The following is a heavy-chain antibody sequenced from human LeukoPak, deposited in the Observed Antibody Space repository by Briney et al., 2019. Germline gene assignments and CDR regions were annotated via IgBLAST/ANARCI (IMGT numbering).Heavy chain of an antibody. J-gene: IGHJ4*02. CDR2: ISSSSSYI. CDR1: GFTFSSYS. D-gene: IGHD3-3*01. V-gene: IGHV3-21*01. CDR3: ARAQRITIFGVVSSGYFDY. Sequence: GGSLRLSCAASGFTFSSYSMNWVRQAPGKGLGWVSSISSSSSYIYYADSVKGRFTISRDNAKNSLYLQMNSLRAEDTAVYYCARAQRITIFGVVSSGYFDYWGQGTLVTVSS.